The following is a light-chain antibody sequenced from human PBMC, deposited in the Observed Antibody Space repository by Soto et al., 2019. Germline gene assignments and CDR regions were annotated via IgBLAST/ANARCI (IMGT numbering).Light chain of an antibody. CDR2: DVS. J-gene: IGLJ1*01. CDR1: SSDVGGYNY. Sequence: QSVLTQPRSVSGSPGQSVTISCTGTSSDVGGYNYVSWYQQHPGKAPKLMIYDVSKRPSGVPDRFSGSKSGNTASLTISGLQAEDEADYYCCSYAGSYTLXVFXTGTKSPS. V-gene: IGLV2-11*01. CDR3: CSYAGSYTLXV.